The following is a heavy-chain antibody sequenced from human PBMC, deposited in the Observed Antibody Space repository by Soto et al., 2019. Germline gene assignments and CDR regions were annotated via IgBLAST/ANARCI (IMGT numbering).Heavy chain of an antibody. D-gene: IGHD2-21*02. CDR1: GFTFSSYG. CDR3: ATEIGDYSFEY. CDR2: IWFDGSNI. J-gene: IGHJ4*02. Sequence: LRLSCVASGFTFSSYGMHWVRQAPGKGLEWVAIIWFDGSNINYVDSVKGRFTISRDNSKNTLYLQMNSLRVEDTAVYYCATEIGDYSFEYWGQGTLVTVSS. V-gene: IGHV3-33*01.